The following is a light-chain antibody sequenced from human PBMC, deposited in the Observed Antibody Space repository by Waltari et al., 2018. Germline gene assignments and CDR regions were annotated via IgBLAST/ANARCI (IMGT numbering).Light chain of an antibody. J-gene: IGKJ3*01. Sequence: DIQMNQHPSPLSASVGEGVAITCRASQGMSNHLAWFQQKQGKAPKSLIYGASSLQSGVPSKFIGSGSGTDFTLTISSLQPEDFATYYCQQYNDYPFTFGPGTKVDIK. CDR2: GAS. V-gene: IGKV1-16*02. CDR3: QQYNDYPFT. CDR1: QGMSNH.